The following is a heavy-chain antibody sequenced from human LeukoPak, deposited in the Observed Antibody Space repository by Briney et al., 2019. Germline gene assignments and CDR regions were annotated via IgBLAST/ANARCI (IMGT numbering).Heavy chain of an antibody. J-gene: IGHJ4*02. CDR2: IYYSGST. Sequence: SETLSLTCTVSGGSISSNTYFWAWIRQPPGKGLEWIGTIYYSGSTYYNPPLNSRVTISVDTSKNQFSLKVTSVTAADTAVYYCARLAYCSGGSCHHDYWGQGTLVTVSS. CDR3: ARLAYCSGGSCHHDY. CDR1: GGSISSNTYF. D-gene: IGHD2-15*01. V-gene: IGHV4-39*01.